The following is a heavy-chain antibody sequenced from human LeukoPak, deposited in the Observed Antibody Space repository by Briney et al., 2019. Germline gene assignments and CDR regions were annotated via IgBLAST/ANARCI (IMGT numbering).Heavy chain of an antibody. J-gene: IGHJ5*02. CDR3: ARVDYYDSSGYYFNNWFDP. CDR2: IYYSGST. CDR1: GGCINNYY. Sequence: PSETLSVTCTASGGCINNYYFSSILQPPGKGLYWIGYIYYSGSTNYNPSLKSRVTISVDTSKNQFSLKLSSVTAADTAVYYCARVDYYDSSGYYFNNWFDPWGQGTLVTVSS. V-gene: IGHV4-59*01. D-gene: IGHD3-22*01.